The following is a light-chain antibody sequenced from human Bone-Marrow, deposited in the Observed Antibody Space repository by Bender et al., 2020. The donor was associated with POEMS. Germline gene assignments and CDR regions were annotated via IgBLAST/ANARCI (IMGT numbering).Light chain of an antibody. CDR2: SSH. CDR1: SSNIGAHA. CDR3: AAWDDTLEGWV. J-gene: IGLJ3*02. Sequence: QSVLTQPPSASGTPGQRVTISCSGGSSNIGAHAVNWYQHLPGTAPKLLIYSSHRRPSEVPDRFSGSNSGTSASLAISGLQSDDEAEYYCAAWDDTLEGWVFGGGTKLTVL. V-gene: IGLV1-44*01.